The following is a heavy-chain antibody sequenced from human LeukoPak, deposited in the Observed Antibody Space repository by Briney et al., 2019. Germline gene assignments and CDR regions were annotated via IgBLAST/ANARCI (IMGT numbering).Heavy chain of an antibody. CDR2: IYPGDSDT. CDR3: ARSPQEYYYDSSGIDY. D-gene: IGHD3-22*01. CDR1: GYSFTSYW. V-gene: IGHV5-51*01. J-gene: IGHJ4*02. Sequence: GESLKISCKGSGYSFTSYWIGWVRQMPGKGLEWMGIIYPGDSDTIYSPSFQGQVTISADQSISTAYLQWSSLKASDTAMYYCARSPQEYYYDSSGIDYWGQGTLVTVSS.